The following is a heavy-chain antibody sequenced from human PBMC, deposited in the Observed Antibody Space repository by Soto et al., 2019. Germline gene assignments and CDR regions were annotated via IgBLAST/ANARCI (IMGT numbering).Heavy chain of an antibody. V-gene: IGHV1-8*01. Sequence: ASVKVSCKASGYTFTSYDINWVRQATGQRLEWMGWMNPNSGNTGYAQKFQGRVTMTRNTSISTAYMELSSLRSEDTAVYYCARVGRWLVYYYYGMDVCGQGTTVTVSS. D-gene: IGHD6-19*01. J-gene: IGHJ6*02. CDR3: ARVGRWLVYYYYGMDV. CDR1: GYTFTSYD. CDR2: MNPNSGNT.